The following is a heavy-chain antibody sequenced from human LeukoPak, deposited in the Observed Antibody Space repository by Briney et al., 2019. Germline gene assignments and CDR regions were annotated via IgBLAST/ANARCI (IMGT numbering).Heavy chain of an antibody. CDR1: GYSISSGYY. J-gene: IGHJ6*03. D-gene: IGHD3-3*01. Sequence: SETLSLTCTVSGYSISSGYYWGWIRQPPGKGLEWIWSIYHSASTYYNPSLKSPVTISTDTSKNQISLKLASVIAADTAFYVGARGDAWNGYTVRYMDVWGKGTTVTVSS. CDR3: ARGDAWNGYTVRYMDV. V-gene: IGHV4-38-2*02. CDR2: IYHSAST.